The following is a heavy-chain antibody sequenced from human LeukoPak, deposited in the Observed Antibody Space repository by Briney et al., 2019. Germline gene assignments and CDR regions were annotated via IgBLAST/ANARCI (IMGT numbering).Heavy chain of an antibody. CDR1: GGSISSNY. J-gene: IGHJ4*02. CDR2: IYNSGST. D-gene: IGHD5-24*01. Sequence: SETLTLTCTVSGGSISSNYWTWIRQPPGKGLEWIGYIYNSGSTNYNPSLKSRVTISVDTSKDQLSLKLSSVTAADTAVYYCARETGWATADWGQGTLVTVSS. V-gene: IGHV4-59*12. CDR3: ARETGWATAD.